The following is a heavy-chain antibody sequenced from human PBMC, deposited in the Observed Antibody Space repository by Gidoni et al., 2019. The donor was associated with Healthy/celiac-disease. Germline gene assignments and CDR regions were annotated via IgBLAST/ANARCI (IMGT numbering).Heavy chain of an antibody. CDR1: GVSICSSYW. D-gene: IGHD6-25*01. Sequence: QVQLQESGPRLVKPSGTLSLTCAVSGVSICSSYWWSWVRQPPGKGLEWIGEIYHSGSTNFNPSLKRRVTMSVDKSKNQFSLKLSSVTAADTAVYYCARDRGVAAAGSFYDYWGQGTLVTVSS. J-gene: IGHJ4*02. V-gene: IGHV4-4*02. CDR2: IYHSGST. CDR3: ARDRGVAAAGSFYDY.